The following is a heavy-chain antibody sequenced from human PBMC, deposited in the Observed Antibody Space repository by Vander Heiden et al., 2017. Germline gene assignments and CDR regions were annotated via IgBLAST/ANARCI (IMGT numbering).Heavy chain of an antibody. CDR1: GFTFSSYD. D-gene: IGHD1-26*01. Sequence: EVQLVESGGGLVQRGGSLRLACAASGFTFSSYDMHWVRQATGKGLEWVSAIGTAGDTYYPGSVKGRFTISRENAKNSLYLQMNSLRAGDTAVYYCARDGIVAGAFDIWGQGTMVTVSS. V-gene: IGHV3-13*01. CDR2: IGTAGDT. CDR3: ARDGIVAGAFDI. J-gene: IGHJ3*02.